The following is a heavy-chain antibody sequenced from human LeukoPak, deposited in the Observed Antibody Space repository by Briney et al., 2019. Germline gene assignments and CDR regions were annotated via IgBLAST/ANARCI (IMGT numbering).Heavy chain of an antibody. V-gene: IGHV4-39*07. J-gene: IGHJ6*03. CDR2: IYYSGST. CDR3: ARDQRWSSRSYYYYYMDV. D-gene: IGHD6-13*01. CDR1: GGSISSSSYY. Sequence: PSETLSLTCTVSGGSISSSSYYWGWIRQPPGKGLEWIGSIYYSGSTYYNPSLKSRVTISVDTSKNQFSLKLSSVTAADTAVYYCARDQRWSSRSYYYYYMDVWGKGTTVAVSS.